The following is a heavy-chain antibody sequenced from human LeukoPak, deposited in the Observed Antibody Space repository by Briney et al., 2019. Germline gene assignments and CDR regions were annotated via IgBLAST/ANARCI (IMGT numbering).Heavy chain of an antibody. CDR2: FIPIFGTA. CDR3: AREKTTVTTYYYGMDV. D-gene: IGHD4-11*01. Sequence: GGSLRLSCAASGFTFSSYAISWVRQAPGQGLEWMGGFIPIFGTANYAQKFQGRVTITADESTSTAYMELSSLRSEDTAVYYCAREKTTVTTYYYGMDVWGQGTTVTVSS. V-gene: IGHV1-69*01. J-gene: IGHJ6*02. CDR1: GFTFSSYA.